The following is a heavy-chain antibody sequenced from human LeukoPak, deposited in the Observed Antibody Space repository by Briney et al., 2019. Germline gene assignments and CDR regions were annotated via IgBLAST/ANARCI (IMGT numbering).Heavy chain of an antibody. D-gene: IGHD3-22*01. CDR1: GDSMRGYY. V-gene: IGHV4-59*01. Sequence: PSETLSLTCTVSVSGDSMRGYYWSWIRQPPGKGLKWIGHFYYGGSTSYIPPLNYNPSLKSRLSISLDTSKNQFSLHLTSVTAADTAVYYCARGSAYYYDTSGPRFYYDYWGQGILVTVSS. CDR2: FYYGGSTSYIPPL. J-gene: IGHJ4*02. CDR3: ARGSAYYYDTSGPRFYYDY.